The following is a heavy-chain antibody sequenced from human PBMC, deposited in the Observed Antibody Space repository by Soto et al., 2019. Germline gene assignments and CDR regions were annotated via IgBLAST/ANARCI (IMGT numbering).Heavy chain of an antibody. V-gene: IGHV3-30*18. J-gene: IGHJ4*02. Sequence: GGSLRLSCAASGFTFSSYGMHWVRQAPGKGLEWVAVISYDGSNKYYADSVKGRFTISRDNSKNTLYLQMNSLRAEDTAVYYCAKDFGLSRIAAAGPWMELDYWGQGTLVTVSS. CDR1: GFTFSSYG. D-gene: IGHD6-13*01. CDR3: AKDFGLSRIAAAGPWMELDY. CDR2: ISYDGSNK.